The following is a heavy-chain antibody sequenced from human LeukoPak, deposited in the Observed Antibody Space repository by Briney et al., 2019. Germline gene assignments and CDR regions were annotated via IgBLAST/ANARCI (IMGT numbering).Heavy chain of an antibody. D-gene: IGHD1-26*01. Sequence: ASVKVSCKASGYTFTSYYMHWVRQAPGQGLEWMGIINPSGGSTSYAQKFQGRVTMTRDMSTSTVYMELSSLRSADTAVYYCARGVNSGYFDYCGQGTLVTVSS. V-gene: IGHV1-46*01. CDR3: ARGVNSGYFDY. CDR2: INPSGGST. J-gene: IGHJ4*02. CDR1: GYTFTSYY.